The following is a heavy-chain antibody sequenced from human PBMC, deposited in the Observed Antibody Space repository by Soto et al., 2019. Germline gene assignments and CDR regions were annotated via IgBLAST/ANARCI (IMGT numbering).Heavy chain of an antibody. CDR3: AKGSQYDILTEYHAFDS. CDR1: GFTFSNYA. D-gene: IGHD3-9*01. J-gene: IGHJ4*02. V-gene: IGHV3-23*01. Sequence: EVQLLESGGGLVQPGGSLRLSCSVSGFTFSNYAMTWVRQAPGKGLEWVSSISGGGGGTHYADSMKGRFTISRDNSKNTLHLEMNRLRADDTAVYYCAKGSQYDILTEYHAFDSWGQGTLVTVSS. CDR2: ISGGGGGT.